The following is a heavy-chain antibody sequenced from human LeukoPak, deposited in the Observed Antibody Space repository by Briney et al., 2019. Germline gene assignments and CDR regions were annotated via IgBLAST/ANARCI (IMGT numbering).Heavy chain of an antibody. V-gene: IGHV3-7*01. CDR3: ARDMPYSSSSDY. CDR2: IKQDGSEK. D-gene: IGHD6-13*01. CDR1: GFTFSYNW. Sequence: GGSLRLSCAASGFTFSYNWMSWVRQAPGKGLEWVANIKQDGSEKYYVDSVKGRFTISRDNAKNSLYLQMNSLRAEDTAVYYCARDMPYSSSSDYWGQGTLVTVSS. J-gene: IGHJ4*02.